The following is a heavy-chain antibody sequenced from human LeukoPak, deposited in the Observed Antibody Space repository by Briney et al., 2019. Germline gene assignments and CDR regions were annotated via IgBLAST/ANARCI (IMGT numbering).Heavy chain of an antibody. Sequence: PGGSLRLSCAASGFTFSLYGMTWVRQAPGKGLEWVSGISGGGDSTYYADSVQGRFTISRDNFKNTLDLQMSSLRAEDTAVYYCAKVYCTSTSCPFDSWGQGTLVTVSS. CDR2: ISGGGDST. V-gene: IGHV3-23*01. D-gene: IGHD2-2*01. CDR3: AKVYCTSTSCPFDS. J-gene: IGHJ4*02. CDR1: GFTFSLYG.